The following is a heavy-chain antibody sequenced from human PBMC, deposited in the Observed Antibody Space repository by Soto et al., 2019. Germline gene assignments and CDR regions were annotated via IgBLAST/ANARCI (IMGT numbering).Heavy chain of an antibody. D-gene: IGHD3-10*01. V-gene: IGHV3-74*01. Sequence: EVQLVESGGGLVQPGGSLRLSCAASGFTFSSYWMHWVRQAPGKGLVWVSRINSDGSSTSYADSVKGRFTISRDNAKNTLYLQMNSLRAEDTAVYYCARPQLLLFGEQSTDAFDIWGQGTMVTVSS. CDR3: ARPQLLLFGEQSTDAFDI. CDR1: GFTFSSYW. CDR2: INSDGSST. J-gene: IGHJ3*02.